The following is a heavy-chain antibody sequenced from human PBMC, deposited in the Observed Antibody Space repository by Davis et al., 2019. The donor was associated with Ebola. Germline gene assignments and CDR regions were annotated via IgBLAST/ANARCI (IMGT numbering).Heavy chain of an antibody. CDR3: ARGASSSWYFDY. D-gene: IGHD6-13*01. V-gene: IGHV3-21*01. CDR1: GFTFSSYS. J-gene: IGHJ4*02. Sequence: GESLKISCAASGFTFSSYSMNWVRQAPGKGLEWVSSISSSSSYIYYADSVKGRFTISRDNAKNSLYLQMNSLRAEDTAVYYCARGASSSWYFDYWGQGTLVTVS. CDR2: ISSSSSYI.